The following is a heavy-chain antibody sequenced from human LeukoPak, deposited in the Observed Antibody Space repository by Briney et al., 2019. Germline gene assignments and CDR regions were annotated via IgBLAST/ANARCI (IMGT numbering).Heavy chain of an antibody. D-gene: IGHD3-9*01. CDR2: ISGSGGST. CDR1: GFTFSSYA. CDR3: AIVRAEDGIRDFDWNQGTFDY. V-gene: IGHV3-23*01. Sequence: GGSLRLSCAASGFTFSSYAMSWVRQAPGKGLEWVSAISGSGGSTYYADSVKGRFTISRDNSKNTLCLQMNSLRAEDTAVYYCAIVRAEDGIRDFDWNQGTFDYWGQGTLVTVSS. J-gene: IGHJ4*02.